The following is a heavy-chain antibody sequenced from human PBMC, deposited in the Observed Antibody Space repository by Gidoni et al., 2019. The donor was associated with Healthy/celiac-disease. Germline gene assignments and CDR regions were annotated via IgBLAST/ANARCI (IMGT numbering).Heavy chain of an antibody. D-gene: IGHD6-13*01. V-gene: IGHV1-8*01. CDR3: ARGAAASAYYYGMDV. CDR2: TNPNSGNT. Sequence: WVRQATGQGLEWMGWTNPNSGNTGYAQKFQGRVTMTRNTSISTAYMELSSLRSEDTAVYYCARGAAASAYYYGMDVWGQGTTVTVSS. J-gene: IGHJ6*02.